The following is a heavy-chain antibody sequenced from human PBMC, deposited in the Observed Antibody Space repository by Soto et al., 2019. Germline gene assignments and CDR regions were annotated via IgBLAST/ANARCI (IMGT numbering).Heavy chain of an antibody. CDR2: ISSSSSYI. CDR1: GFTFSSYS. CDR3: ARDPPSEWERPTPNSLHP. D-gene: IGHD1-26*01. Sequence: GGSLRLSCAASGFTFSSYSMNWVRQAPGKGLEWVSSISSSSSYIYYADSVKGRFTISRDNAKNSLYLQMNSLRAEDTAVYYCARDPPSEWERPTPNSLHPRDQGILVTVSS. V-gene: IGHV3-21*01. J-gene: IGHJ5*02.